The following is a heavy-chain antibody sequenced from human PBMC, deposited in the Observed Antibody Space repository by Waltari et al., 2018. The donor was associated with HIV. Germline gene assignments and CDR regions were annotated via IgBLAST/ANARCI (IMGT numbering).Heavy chain of an antibody. V-gene: IGHV3-21*02. D-gene: IGHD6-19*01. Sequence: EMQLVESGGGLVKPGGSLRLSCAASGFTFRSFSRNWVRRAPGKGLDVVSSIITASTYIYNADSGKGRFTISRENAKNSLYLQMNSLRAEDTAVYFCARSSVPVGPLYGMDVWGQGTTVTVAS. CDR2: IITASTYI. CDR1: GFTFRSFS. J-gene: IGHJ6*02. CDR3: ARSSVPVGPLYGMDV.